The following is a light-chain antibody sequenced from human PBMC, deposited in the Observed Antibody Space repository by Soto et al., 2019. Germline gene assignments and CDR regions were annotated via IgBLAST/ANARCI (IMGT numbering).Light chain of an antibody. CDR2: EVS. CDR1: SRDVGGYNY. Sequence: QSALTQTASVSGSPGQSITISCTGTSRDVGGYNYVSWHQQHPGKAPKVIITEVSNRTSGVSNRFSGSKSGNTASLTISGLQGEDEADYYCSSYISSSTFVVFGGGTKLTVL. CDR3: SSYISSSTFVV. V-gene: IGLV2-14*01. J-gene: IGLJ2*01.